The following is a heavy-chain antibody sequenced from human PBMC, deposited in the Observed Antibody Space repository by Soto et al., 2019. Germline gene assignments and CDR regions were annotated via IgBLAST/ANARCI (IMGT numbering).Heavy chain of an antibody. Sequence: PGGSLTLSDAGPVFTFCNYVMHWVRQSQDKGLEWVAVIWYDGSNNYYADSVKGRFTISRDNSKNTLYLQMNSLRAEDTAVYYCAREGIPYAAAGTSTFFDYWGQGSLVTVS. CDR1: VFTFCNYV. CDR3: AREGIPYAAAGTSTFFDY. D-gene: IGHD6-13*01. V-gene: IGHV3-33*01. J-gene: IGHJ4*02. CDR2: IWYDGSNN.